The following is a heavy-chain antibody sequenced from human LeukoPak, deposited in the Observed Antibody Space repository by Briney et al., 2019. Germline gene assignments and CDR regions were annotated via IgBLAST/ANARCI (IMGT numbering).Heavy chain of an antibody. D-gene: IGHD2-2*01. V-gene: IGHV3-53*01. CDR2: IYSGGST. J-gene: IGHJ6*02. CDR3: ARADSYCSSTSCSGLKGSGYYYYGMDV. Sequence: GGSLRLSCAASGFTVSSNYMSWVRQAPGKGLEWVSVIYSGGSTYYADSVKGRFTISRDNSKNTLYLQMNSLRAEDTAVYYCARADSYCSSTSCSGLKGSGYYYYGMDVWGQGTTVTVSS. CDR1: GFTVSSNY.